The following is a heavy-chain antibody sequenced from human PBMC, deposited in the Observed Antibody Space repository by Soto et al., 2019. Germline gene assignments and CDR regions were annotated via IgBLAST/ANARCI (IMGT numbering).Heavy chain of an antibody. D-gene: IGHD6-13*01. CDR1: GFTFSSYG. J-gene: IGHJ6*02. CDR2: ISYDGSNK. Sequence: GGSLRLSCAASGFTFSSYGMHWVRQAPGKGLEWVAVISYDGSNKYYADSVKGRFTISRDNSKNTLYLQMNSLRAEDTAVYYCAKDLESSSISAYYYYYYGMDVWGQGTTVTVSS. V-gene: IGHV3-30*18. CDR3: AKDLESSSISAYYYYYYGMDV.